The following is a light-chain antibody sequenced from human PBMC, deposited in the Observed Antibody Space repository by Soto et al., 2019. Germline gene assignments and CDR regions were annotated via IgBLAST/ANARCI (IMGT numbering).Light chain of an antibody. CDR2: DAS. Sequence: DLQMTQSPSSLSASVGDRVTITCQASQDISNYLNWYQQKPGKAPKLLIYDASNVETGVPSRFSGSGSGTDFTFTISSLQPEDIATYYCQQYDNLPITFGQGTRLEIK. J-gene: IGKJ5*01. CDR1: QDISNY. CDR3: QQYDNLPIT. V-gene: IGKV1-33*01.